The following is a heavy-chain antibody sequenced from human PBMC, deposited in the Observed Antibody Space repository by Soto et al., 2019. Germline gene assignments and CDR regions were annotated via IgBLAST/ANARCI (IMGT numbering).Heavy chain of an antibody. D-gene: IGHD6-19*01. J-gene: IGHJ3*02. V-gene: IGHV3-30-3*01. CDR2: ISYDGSNK. Sequence: GGSLRLSCAASGFTFSSYAMHWVRQAPGKGLEWVAVISYDGSNKYYADSVKGRFTISRDNSKNTLYLQMNSLRAEDTAVYYCARDPSIGSGWNDAFDIWGQGTMVTVSS. CDR3: ARDPSIGSGWNDAFDI. CDR1: GFTFSSYA.